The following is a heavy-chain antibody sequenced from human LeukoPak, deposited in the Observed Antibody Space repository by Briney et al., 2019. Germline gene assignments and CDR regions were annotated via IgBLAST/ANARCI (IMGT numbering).Heavy chain of an antibody. V-gene: IGHV3-74*01. J-gene: IGHJ3*02. CDR1: GFTFSSYW. CDR2: INSDGSST. CDR3: ARYSSSPNDAFDI. D-gene: IGHD6-6*01. Sequence: AGGSLRLSCAASGFTFSSYWMHWVRQAPGKGLVWVSRINSDGSSTSYADSVKGRFTISRDNAKNTLFLQMNSLRAEDTAVYYCARYSSSPNDAFDIWGQGTMVTVSS.